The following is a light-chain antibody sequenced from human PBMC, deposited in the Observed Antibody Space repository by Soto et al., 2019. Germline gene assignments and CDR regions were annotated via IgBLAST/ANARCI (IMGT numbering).Light chain of an antibody. V-gene: IGLV2-8*01. CDR2: EVN. Sequence: QSALTQPPSASGSPGQSVAISCTGTSSDVGGYNYVSWYQQHPGKAPKLMIYEVNKRPSGVPDRFSGSKSGNTASLTVSGLQAEAEDDYYCSSNAGSSNVFGTGTKLTVL. CDR1: SSDVGGYNY. J-gene: IGLJ1*01. CDR3: SSNAGSSNV.